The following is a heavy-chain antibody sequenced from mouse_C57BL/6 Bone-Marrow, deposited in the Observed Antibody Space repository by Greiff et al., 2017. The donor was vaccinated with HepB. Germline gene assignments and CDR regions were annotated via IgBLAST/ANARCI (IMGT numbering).Heavy chain of an antibody. CDR2: IDPSDSYT. CDR1: GYTFTSYW. J-gene: IGHJ2*01. V-gene: IGHV1-50*01. CDR3: ARSRRY. Sequence: VQLQQPGAELVKPGASVKLSCKASGYTFTSYWMQWVKQRPGQGLEWIGEIDPSDSYTNYNQKFKGKATLTVDTSSSTAYMQLSSLTSEDSAVYYCARSRRYWGQGTTLTVSS.